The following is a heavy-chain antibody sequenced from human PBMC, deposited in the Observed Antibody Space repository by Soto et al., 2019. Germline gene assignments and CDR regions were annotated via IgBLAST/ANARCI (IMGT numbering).Heavy chain of an antibody. V-gene: IGHV3-74*01. Sequence: GGSLRLSCAASGFTFSRYWMHWVRQAPGKGLVWVSRINIYGSSTDYADSVKGRFTISRDNAKNTLYLQMNSLRVEDTAVYYCARTPPYCSGGSCYSGAFDIWGQGTMVTVSS. CDR2: INIYGSST. D-gene: IGHD2-15*01. CDR1: GFTFSRYW. CDR3: ARTPPYCSGGSCYSGAFDI. J-gene: IGHJ3*02.